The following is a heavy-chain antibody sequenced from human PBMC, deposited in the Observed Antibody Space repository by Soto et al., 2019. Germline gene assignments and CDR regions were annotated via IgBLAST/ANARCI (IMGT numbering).Heavy chain of an antibody. D-gene: IGHD2-21*01. V-gene: IGHV3-74*01. J-gene: IGHJ6*02. CDR2: ISLDGSRT. Sequence: EVQLVESGGGLVQPGGSLRLSCAAPGFTFGSYWMHWVRQAPGKGLVWVSHISLDGSRTTYADSVKGRFTISRDNAKSTLYVLMNSLIDEDTAVYYCAGAHPGYSWGDRYYGMDDWGQGTMVTVSS. CDR1: GFTFGSYW. CDR3: AGAHPGYSWGDRYYGMDD.